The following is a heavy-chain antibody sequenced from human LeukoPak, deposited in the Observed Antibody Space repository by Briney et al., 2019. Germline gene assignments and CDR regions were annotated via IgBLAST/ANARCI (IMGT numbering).Heavy chain of an antibody. CDR1: GFTFDDYA. J-gene: IGHJ4*02. D-gene: IGHD6-6*01. CDR3: AKALSSSFTGSSWEY. Sequence: GGSLRLSCAASGFTFDDYAMHWIRQAPGKGLEWVSGINWNGGKIGYADSVEGRFTISRDSAKSSLYLQMNTLRAEDMAFYYCAKALSSSFTGSSWEYWGQGTLVTVSS. CDR2: INWNGGKI. V-gene: IGHV3-9*03.